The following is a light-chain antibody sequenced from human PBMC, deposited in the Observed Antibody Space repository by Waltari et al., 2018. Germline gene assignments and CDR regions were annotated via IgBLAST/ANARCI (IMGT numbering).Light chain of an antibody. CDR3: QQYNNWPPLT. J-gene: IGKJ5*01. Sequence: IVMTQYRDTLAEAQGERDSVRCMASQSVSANLAWYQQKPVQAPMLLIYVSSTRATGIPDRFIVSSSGTEFTLTINSLQSEYFAVYYCQQYNNWPPLTFVQGTRLEIK. CDR1: QSVSAN. V-gene: IGKV3-15*01. CDR2: VSS.